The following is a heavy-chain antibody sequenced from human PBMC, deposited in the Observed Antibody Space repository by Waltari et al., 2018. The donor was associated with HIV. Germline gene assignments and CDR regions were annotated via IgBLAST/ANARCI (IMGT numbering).Heavy chain of an antibody. D-gene: IGHD4-17*01. CDR2: ISSVSSYI. CDR1: GFSFNSYN. CDR3: ARDSEASTVTLKSSL. J-gene: IGHJ1*01. V-gene: IGHV3-21*01. Sequence: LVESGGGVVKPGRSLRLSCVGLGFSFNSYNMNWVRHIPGKRLEWVASISSVSSYIYYSNSVKDRFIVARDNDKRTLYLQMNRLTVADTAIYYCARDSEASTVTLKSSLWGRGTMVTVSS.